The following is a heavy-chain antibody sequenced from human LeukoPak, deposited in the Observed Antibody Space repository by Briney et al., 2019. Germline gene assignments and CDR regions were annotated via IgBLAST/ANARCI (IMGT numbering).Heavy chain of an antibody. CDR1: GGSISNSSYY. D-gene: IGHD4-23*01. CDR3: ARQTVVNPNFDY. Sequence: SETLSLTCTVSGGSISNSSYYWGWIRQPPGKGLEWIGSIYYSGSTYYNPSLKSRVTISVDTSKNQFSLKLSSVTAADTAVYYCARQTVVNPNFDYWGQGTLVTVSS. J-gene: IGHJ4*02. CDR2: IYYSGST. V-gene: IGHV4-39*01.